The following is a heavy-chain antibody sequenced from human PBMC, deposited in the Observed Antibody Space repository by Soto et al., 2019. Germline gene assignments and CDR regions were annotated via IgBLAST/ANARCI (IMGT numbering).Heavy chain of an antibody. CDR1: GFTFSSYS. CDR3: AYSSGWYGYFDY. J-gene: IGHJ4*02. D-gene: IGHD6-19*01. Sequence: GASVKVSCKASGFTFSSYSMNWVRQAPGKGLEWVSSISSSSSYIYYADSVKGRFTISRDNSKNSLYLQMNSLRAEDTAVYYCAYSSGWYGYFDYWGQGTRVTVSS. V-gene: IGHV3-21*04. CDR2: ISSSSSYI.